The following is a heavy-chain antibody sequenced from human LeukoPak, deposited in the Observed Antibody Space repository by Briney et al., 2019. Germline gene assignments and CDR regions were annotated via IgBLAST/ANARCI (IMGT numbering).Heavy chain of an antibody. CDR1: GFTFCIYA. Sequence: PGGSLRLSCAASGFTFCIYAMSGVPPAPGKGLEWGSALSGSGGSTYYADPVRGRFTISRDNSTSTLYLQMSSLRAEGTAVYYCDKRPLDYYYTDIWGKGNPGTVSS. J-gene: IGHJ6*03. CDR3: DKRPLDYYYTDI. CDR2: LSGSGGST. V-gene: IGHV3-23*01.